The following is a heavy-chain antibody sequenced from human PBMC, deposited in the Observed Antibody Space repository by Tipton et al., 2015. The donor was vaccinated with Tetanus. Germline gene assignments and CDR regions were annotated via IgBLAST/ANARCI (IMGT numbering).Heavy chain of an antibody. D-gene: IGHD6-19*01. CDR1: GFTFDDYA. J-gene: IGHJ3*02. V-gene: IGHV3-9*01. CDR2: ISWNSGSI. CDR3: ATKAPYSSGWFDAFDI. Sequence: SLRLSCAASGFTFDDYAMHWVRQAPGKGLEWVSGISWNSGSIGYADSVKGRFTISRDNAKNSLYLQMNSLRAEDTALYYCATKAPYSSGWFDAFDIWGQGTMVTVSS.